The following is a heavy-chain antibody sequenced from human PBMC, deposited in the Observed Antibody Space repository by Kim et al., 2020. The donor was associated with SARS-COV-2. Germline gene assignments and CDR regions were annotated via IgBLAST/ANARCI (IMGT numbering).Heavy chain of an antibody. CDR3: ARVVVGATGWFDP. Sequence: YYKPSLKSRVTLSVDTSKNQFSLKLSSVTAADTAVYYCARVVVGATGWFDPWGQGTLVTVSS. J-gene: IGHJ5*02. V-gene: IGHV4-31*02. D-gene: IGHD2-15*01.